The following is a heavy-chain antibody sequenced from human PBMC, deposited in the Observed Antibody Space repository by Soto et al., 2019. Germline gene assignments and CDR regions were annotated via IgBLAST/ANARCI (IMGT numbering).Heavy chain of an antibody. D-gene: IGHD3-22*01. Sequence: ASVKVSCKASGGTFSSYAISWVRQAPGQGLEWMGGIIPIFGTANYAQKFQGRVTITADESTSTAYIELSSLRSEDTAVYYCARERYYYDSSGYHPHWFDPWGQGTLVTVSS. V-gene: IGHV1-69*13. J-gene: IGHJ5*02. CDR1: GGTFSSYA. CDR3: ARERYYYDSSGYHPHWFDP. CDR2: IIPIFGTA.